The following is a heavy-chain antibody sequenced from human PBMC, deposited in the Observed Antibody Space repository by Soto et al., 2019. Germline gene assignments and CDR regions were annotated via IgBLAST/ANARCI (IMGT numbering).Heavy chain of an antibody. CDR2: ISSSGYI. CDR1: GFNFNSYT. Sequence: PVGSLRLSCAASGFNFNSYTINWVRQAPGKRLEWLSSISSSGYIFSTDSVRGRFTISRDNAKNSVYLQINSLRAEDTAVYFCASDCSGGSCYPGMDVWGQGTTLTVSS. CDR3: ASDCSGGSCYPGMDV. V-gene: IGHV3-21*01. J-gene: IGHJ6*02. D-gene: IGHD2-15*01.